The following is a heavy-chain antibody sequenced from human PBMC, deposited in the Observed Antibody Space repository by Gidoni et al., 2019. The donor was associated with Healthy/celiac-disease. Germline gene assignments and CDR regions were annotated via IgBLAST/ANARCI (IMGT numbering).Heavy chain of an antibody. D-gene: IGHD4-17*01. V-gene: IGHV1-69*01. Sequence: QVQLVQSGAEVTKPGSSVKVSFKASGGTFSSYALSWVRQAPGQGLEWMGGIIPIFGTANYAQKFQGRVTITADESTSTAYMELSSLRSEDTAVYYCARAIYGGNSGGGGNYYYYYMDVWGKGTTVTVSS. CDR3: ARAIYGGNSGGGGNYYYYYMDV. CDR1: GGTFSSYA. J-gene: IGHJ6*03. CDR2: IIPIFGTA.